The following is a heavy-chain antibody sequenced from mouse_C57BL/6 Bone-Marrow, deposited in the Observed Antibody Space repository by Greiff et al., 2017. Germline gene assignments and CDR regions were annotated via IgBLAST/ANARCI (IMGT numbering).Heavy chain of an antibody. Sequence: EVQLQQSGAELVRPGASVKLSCTASGFNIKDDYMHWVQQRPEQGLEWVGWIDPENGDTEYASKFQGKATITADTSPNTAYLQLSSLTSEDTSVYYCTTPYYGSSYDAYWGQGTLVTVSA. D-gene: IGHD1-1*01. CDR3: TTPYYGSSYDAY. J-gene: IGHJ3*01. CDR2: IDPENGDT. CDR1: GFNIKDDY. V-gene: IGHV14-4*01.